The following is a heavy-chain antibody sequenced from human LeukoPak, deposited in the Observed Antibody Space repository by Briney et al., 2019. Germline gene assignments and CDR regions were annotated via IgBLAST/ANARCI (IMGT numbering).Heavy chain of an antibody. J-gene: IGHJ3*02. CDR3: AKNIAVAGTGPGTFDI. V-gene: IGHV3-30-3*01. Sequence: PGRSLKLSCEASGFTFSSYAMRWVRPAPGQGLEWVAVISYDGSNKYYADSVKGRFTISRDNSKNTLYLQMNSLRAEDTAVYYCAKNIAVAGTGPGTFDIWGQGTMVTVSS. CDR2: ISYDGSNK. D-gene: IGHD6-19*01. CDR1: GFTFSSYA.